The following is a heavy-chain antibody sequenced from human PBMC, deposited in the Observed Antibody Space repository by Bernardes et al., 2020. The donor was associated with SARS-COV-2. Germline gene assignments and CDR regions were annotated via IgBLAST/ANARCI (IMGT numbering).Heavy chain of an antibody. CDR1: GYDFDTSW. D-gene: IGHD6-19*01. V-gene: IGHV5-51*01. Sequence: GESLKISCEASGYDFDTSWIGWVRQMPGKGLQWMGVIYAGDSDARYTPSFQGQVTMSADKSIRTVYLQWSSLKASDTAIYYCARQRYSSGWYVDYWGQGTRVTVSS. CDR2: IYAGDSDA. CDR3: ARQRYSSGWYVDY. J-gene: IGHJ4*02.